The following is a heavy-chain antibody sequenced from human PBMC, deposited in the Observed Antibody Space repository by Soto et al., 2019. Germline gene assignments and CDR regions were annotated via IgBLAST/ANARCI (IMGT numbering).Heavy chain of an antibody. J-gene: IGHJ6*02. CDR3: ARAPPTTSGYYYDEVAV. V-gene: IGHV1-18*01. CDR1: GYTFTTYG. Sequence: QDQLVQSGGEVKKPGASVKVSCKASGYTFTTYGISWVRQAPGQGLEWMGWISAYNGNTNYAQKLQGRVTMTTDTSTSTAYMELRSLRSDDTAVYYCARAPPTTSGYYYDEVAVWGQWTTVPVSS. CDR2: ISAYNGNT. D-gene: IGHD4-4*01.